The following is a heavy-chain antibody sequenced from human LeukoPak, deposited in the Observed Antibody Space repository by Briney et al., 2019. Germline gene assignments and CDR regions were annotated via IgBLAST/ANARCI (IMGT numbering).Heavy chain of an antibody. CDR1: GFTFSMYA. Sequence: GGSLRLSCAASGFTFSMYAMHWVRQAPGKGLEWVAVISRDGENQNYADSVKGRLTISRDNSKNTLFLQMNSLRADDTAVYYCARDPGYDSSGYWGYWGQGTLVTVSS. CDR2: ISRDGENQ. D-gene: IGHD3-22*01. CDR3: ARDPGYDSSGYWGY. J-gene: IGHJ4*02. V-gene: IGHV3-30*04.